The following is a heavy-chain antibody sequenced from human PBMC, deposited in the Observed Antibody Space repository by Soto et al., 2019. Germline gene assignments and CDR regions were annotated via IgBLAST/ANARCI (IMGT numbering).Heavy chain of an antibody. V-gene: IGHV1-69*13. CDR1: GCTVSRNA. CDR2: IIPFFHAP. CDR3: ARSRAAAPPRVGMDV. Sequence: SVKVSCKASGCTVSRNAISCVRQAPGQGLEWMGGIIPFFHAPNYAQKFQGRVTITADESTSIVFMEMSSLRFEDTAVYYCARSRAAAPPRVGMDVWGQGTTVTVSS. D-gene: IGHD6-13*01. J-gene: IGHJ6*02.